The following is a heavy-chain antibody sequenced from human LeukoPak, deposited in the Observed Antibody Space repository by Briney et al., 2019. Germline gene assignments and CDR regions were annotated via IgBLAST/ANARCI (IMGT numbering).Heavy chain of an antibody. CDR3: ARDTRLMYYFDF. V-gene: IGHV3-23*01. CDR2: ITRFTGNT. D-gene: IGHD2-2*01. CDR1: GFTFSNYA. J-gene: IGHJ4*02. Sequence: GGSLRLSCAASGFTFSNYATTWVRQAPGRGLEWISTITRFTGNTYYADSVKGRFTISRGDSNNTLYLQMNNLRAGDTAVYYCARDTRLMYYFDFWGQGALVTVSS.